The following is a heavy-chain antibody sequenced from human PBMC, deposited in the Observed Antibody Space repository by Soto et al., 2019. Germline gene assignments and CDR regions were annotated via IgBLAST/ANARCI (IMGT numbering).Heavy chain of an antibody. CDR1: GGSISNYY. V-gene: IGHV4-59*01. CDR3: ARRYGPSFDY. J-gene: IGHJ4*02. D-gene: IGHD4-17*01. CDR2: IYYSGST. Sequence: QVQLQESGPGLVKPSETLSLTCTVSGGSISNYYWSWIRQPPGKGLEWIGYIYYSGSTNYNPSLKSRVPISVDTSKNQFSLRLSSVTAADTAVYYCARRYGPSFDYWGQGTLVTVSS.